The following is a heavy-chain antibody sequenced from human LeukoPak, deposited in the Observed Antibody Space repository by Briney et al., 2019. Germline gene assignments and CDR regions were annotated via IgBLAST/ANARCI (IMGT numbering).Heavy chain of an antibody. CDR3: AKSSRQWLVRGYFDY. CDR1: GFTFSSYA. CDR2: ISGSGGST. Sequence: GGSLRLSCAASGFTFSSYAMSWVRQAPGKGLEWVSAISGSGGSTYYADSVMGRFTISRDNSKNTLYLQMNSLRAEDTAVYYCAKSSRQWLVRGYFDYWGQGTLVTVSS. V-gene: IGHV3-23*01. D-gene: IGHD6-19*01. J-gene: IGHJ4*02.